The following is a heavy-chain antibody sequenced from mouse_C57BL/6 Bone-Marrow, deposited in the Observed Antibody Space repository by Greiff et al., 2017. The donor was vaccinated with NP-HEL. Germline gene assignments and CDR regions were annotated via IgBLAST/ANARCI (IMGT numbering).Heavy chain of an antibody. CDR3: ARDANYYGSSLYWYVDV. CDR1: GFTFSDFY. D-gene: IGHD1-1*01. CDR2: SRNKANDYTT. Sequence: EVKLVDSGGGLVQSGRSLRLSCATSGFTFSDFYMEWVRQAPGKGLEWVAASRNKANDYTTEYSASVKGRFIVSRDTSQSILYLQMNALRAEDTAIYYCARDANYYGSSLYWYVDVWGTGTTVTVSS. J-gene: IGHJ1*03. V-gene: IGHV7-1*01.